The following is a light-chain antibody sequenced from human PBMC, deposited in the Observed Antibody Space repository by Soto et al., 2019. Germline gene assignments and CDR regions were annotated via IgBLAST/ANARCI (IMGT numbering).Light chain of an antibody. V-gene: IGKV3-15*01. J-gene: IGKJ1*01. CDR2: DAS. CDR1: ESVSTY. CDR3: QRYSDWPPWT. Sequence: EIVMTQSPATLSVSPGERPTLSCRASESVSTYLAWYQQKPGQAPRLLIYDASNRATGIPDRFIGGGSGTEFTLTITSLQSEDFAVYYCQRYSDWPPWTFGQGTKVDIK.